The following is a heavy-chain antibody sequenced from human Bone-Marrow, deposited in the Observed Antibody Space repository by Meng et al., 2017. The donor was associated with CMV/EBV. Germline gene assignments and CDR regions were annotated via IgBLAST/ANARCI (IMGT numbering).Heavy chain of an antibody. CDR1: GYTFTSYV. Sequence: ASVKVSCKHSGYTFTSYVISWVRQAPGQGIEWMGGISAYNSNTNYAQKLQGRVTMTTDTSTSTAYMELKSPRSDDPAVHYCARDHVRAGSNPDAFDIWGQGTMVTVS. CDR3: ARDHVRAGSNPDAFDI. V-gene: IGHV1-18*01. D-gene: IGHD3-10*01. CDR2: ISAYNSNT. J-gene: IGHJ3*02.